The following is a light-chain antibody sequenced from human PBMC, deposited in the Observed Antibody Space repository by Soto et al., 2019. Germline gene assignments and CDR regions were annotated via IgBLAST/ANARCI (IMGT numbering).Light chain of an antibody. CDR1: QNISNS. CDR2: GTS. CDR3: QQCYSSSWT. J-gene: IGKJ1*01. V-gene: IGKV1-39*01. Sequence: DIQLTQSPSSRSASVGDRVTISFRARQNISNSLNWYQKKPGKAPNLLIYGTSGVHRWGPSRFRGRGSGTDFNIPISSMQREVFATYYCQQCYSSSWTFGQGSKVDIK.